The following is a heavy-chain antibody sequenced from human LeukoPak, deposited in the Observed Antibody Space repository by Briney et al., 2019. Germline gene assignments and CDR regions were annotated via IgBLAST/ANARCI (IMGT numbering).Heavy chain of an antibody. Sequence: ETLSLTCAVSGGSISSSNWWSWVRQPPGKGLEWVANIKQDGSEKYYVDSVKGRFTISRDNAKNSLYLQMNSLRAEDTAVYYCARPLGGLSTLTTGYWGQGTLVTVSS. CDR1: GGSISSSNW. V-gene: IGHV3-7*01. D-gene: IGHD4-17*01. CDR2: IKQDGSEK. CDR3: ARPLGGLSTLTTGY. J-gene: IGHJ4*02.